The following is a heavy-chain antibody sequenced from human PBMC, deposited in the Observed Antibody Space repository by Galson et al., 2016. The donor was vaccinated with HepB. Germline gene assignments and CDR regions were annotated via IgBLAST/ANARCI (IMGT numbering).Heavy chain of an antibody. V-gene: IGHV1-2*02. CDR2: ISPNSGDT. CDR3: ARINAATLDAFDV. D-gene: IGHD3-16*01. J-gene: IGHJ3*01. CDR1: GYLFTDYY. Sequence: SVKVSCKASGYLFTDYYIHWVRRAPGQGLEWMGWISPNSGDTNYAQKFRGRVTLTRDTSITTSLLELDSLTSGDTATFYCARINAATLDAFDVWGQGTLVTVSS.